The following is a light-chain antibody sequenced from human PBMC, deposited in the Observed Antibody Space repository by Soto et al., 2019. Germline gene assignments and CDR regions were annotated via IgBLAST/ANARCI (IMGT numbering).Light chain of an antibody. J-gene: IGLJ3*02. Sequence: QSVLTQPPSVSAAPGQKVTISCSGGSSNIGNNYVSWYQQIPGAAPKFLIYDNNKRPSGIPDRFSGTKSGTSATLGITGLLTGDEADYYCGTWDNSLSAWVFGGGTQLTVL. V-gene: IGLV1-51*01. CDR3: GTWDNSLSAWV. CDR2: DNN. CDR1: SSNIGNNY.